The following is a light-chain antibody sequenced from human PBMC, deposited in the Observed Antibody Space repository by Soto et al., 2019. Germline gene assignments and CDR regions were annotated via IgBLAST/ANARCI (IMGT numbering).Light chain of an antibody. CDR2: DAS. Sequence: DSRRTQSPSTLSASVGDTVTVTCRAGQDISNSLNWYQHKPGKAPKLLIYDASSLETGVPSRFGGSGSGTDFTFTISSLQPEDIATYYCQQYDNVPLTFGGGTKVDIK. J-gene: IGKJ4*01. CDR3: QQYDNVPLT. CDR1: QDISNS. V-gene: IGKV1-33*01.